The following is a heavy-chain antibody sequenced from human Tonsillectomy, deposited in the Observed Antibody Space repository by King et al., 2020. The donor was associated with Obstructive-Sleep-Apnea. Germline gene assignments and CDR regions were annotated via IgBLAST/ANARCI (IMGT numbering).Heavy chain of an antibody. V-gene: IGHV4-39*07. D-gene: IGHD2-15*01. CDR3: ARRGYSYGPYFDY. CDR2: IHYTGST. J-gene: IGHJ4*02. CDR1: GDSVSRGSDY. Sequence: PLQESGPGLVKPSETLSLACTVSGDSVSRGSDYWAWIRQSPERGLECIGSIHYTGSTYYNPSLKSRVTISLDTSQNQFSLNMTSVTAADTAIYFCARRGYSYGPYFDYWGQGLLITVYS.